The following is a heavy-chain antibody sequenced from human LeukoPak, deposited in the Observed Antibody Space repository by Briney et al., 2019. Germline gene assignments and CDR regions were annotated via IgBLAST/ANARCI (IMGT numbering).Heavy chain of an antibody. V-gene: IGHV4-59*08. CDR1: GGSFSGYY. CDR3: ARHDNRGYYSLQY. Sequence: SETLSLTCAVYGGSFSGYYWSWIRLPPGKGLEWIGFGHYTWRSNYNPSLKSRVTISVDTSKNQFSLKLSSVTAADTAVYYCARHDNRGYYSLQYWGQGALVTVSS. CDR2: GHYTWRS. J-gene: IGHJ4*02. D-gene: IGHD3-22*01.